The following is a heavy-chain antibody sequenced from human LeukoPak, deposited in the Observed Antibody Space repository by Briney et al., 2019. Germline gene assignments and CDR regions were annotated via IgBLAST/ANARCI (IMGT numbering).Heavy chain of an antibody. CDR3: TTGGGDDSSGYYYLPEDY. CDR1: GFTFSNAW. CDR2: IKSKTDGGTT. J-gene: IGHJ4*02. D-gene: IGHD3-22*01. Sequence: GGSLRLSCAASGFTFSNAWMSWVRQAPGKGLEWVGRIKSKTDGGTTDYAAPVKGRFTISRDDSKNTLYLQMNSLKTEDTAVYYCTTGGGDDSSGYYYLPEDYWGQGTLVTVSS. V-gene: IGHV3-15*01.